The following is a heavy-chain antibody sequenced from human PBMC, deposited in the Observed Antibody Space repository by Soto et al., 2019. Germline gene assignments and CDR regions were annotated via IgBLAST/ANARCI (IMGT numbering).Heavy chain of an antibody. J-gene: IGHJ4*02. CDR1: GFTFDDYA. CDR3: AKTPLYSSSWSFDY. V-gene: IGHV3-9*01. D-gene: IGHD6-13*01. CDR2: ISWNSGSI. Sequence: GGSLRLSCAASGFTFDDYAMHWVRQAPGKGLEWVSGISWNSGSIGYADSVKGRFTISRDNAKNSLYLQMNSLRAEDTALYYCAKTPLYSSSWSFDYWGQGTLVTVSS.